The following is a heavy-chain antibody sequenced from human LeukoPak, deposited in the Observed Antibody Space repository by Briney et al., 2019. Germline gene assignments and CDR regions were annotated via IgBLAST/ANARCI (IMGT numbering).Heavy chain of an antibody. CDR2: IIPIFGTA. Sequence: GSSVKVSFKASGGTFSSYAISWVRQGPGRGLEWMGGIIPIFGTANYAQKFQGRVTITADESTSTAYMELSSLKSEDTAVYYCARSTMIANNYFDYWGQGTLVTVSS. CDR3: ARSTMIANNYFDY. D-gene: IGHD3-22*01. CDR1: GGTFSSYA. J-gene: IGHJ4*02. V-gene: IGHV1-69*01.